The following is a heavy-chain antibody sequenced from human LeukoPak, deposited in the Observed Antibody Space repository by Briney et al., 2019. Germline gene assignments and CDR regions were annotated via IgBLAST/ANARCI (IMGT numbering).Heavy chain of an antibody. CDR2: ISSDTTNK. J-gene: IGHJ4*02. Sequence: PGKSLRLSCATSGFPFVAYALHWVRQAPGKGLEWVAVISSDTTNKYYMDSVKGRFTISRDNSKNTLYLQMDSLRLEDTAVYYCARSAAASPGYWGQGTLVTVSS. D-gene: IGHD6-25*01. CDR3: ARSAAASPGY. V-gene: IGHV3-30*10. CDR1: GFPFVAYA.